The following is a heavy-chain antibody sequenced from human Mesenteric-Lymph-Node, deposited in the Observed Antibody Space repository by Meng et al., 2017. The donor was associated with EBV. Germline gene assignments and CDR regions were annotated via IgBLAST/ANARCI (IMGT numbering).Heavy chain of an antibody. Sequence: VQLVQVGVEVQKPGAYVKVSCKASGYTFSNYGITWVRQAPGQGLEWMGWISAYNDNTDYAQSFRGRVTMTKDTSTSTAYLDLRSLRSDDTAVYYCARVSAYDSSGLDYWGQGTLVTVSS. CDR2: ISAYNDNT. D-gene: IGHD3-22*01. V-gene: IGHV1-18*01. CDR3: ARVSAYDSSGLDY. J-gene: IGHJ4*02. CDR1: GYTFSNYG.